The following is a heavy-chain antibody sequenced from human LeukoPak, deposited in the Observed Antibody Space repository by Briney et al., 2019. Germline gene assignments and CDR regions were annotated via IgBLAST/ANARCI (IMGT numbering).Heavy chain of an antibody. J-gene: IGHJ4*02. V-gene: IGHV1-2*04. CDR2: INPNSGGT. CDR1: GYTFTGYY. CDR3: ARDPGTAMVEYYFDY. D-gene: IGHD5-18*01. Sequence: ASVKVSCKASGYTFTGYYMHWVRQAPGQGLEWMGWINPNSGGTNYAQKFQGWVTMTRDTSISTAYMELSRLRSDDTAVYYCARDPGTAMVEYYFDYWGQGTLVTVSS.